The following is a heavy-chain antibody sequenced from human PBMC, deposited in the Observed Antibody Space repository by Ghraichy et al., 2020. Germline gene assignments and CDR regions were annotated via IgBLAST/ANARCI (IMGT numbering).Heavy chain of an antibody. J-gene: IGHJ3*02. CDR2: IYHSGST. D-gene: IGHD2-8*01. CDR3: ARSDCTNGVCYTGDAFDI. V-gene: IGHV4-4*02. Sequence: SETLSLTCAVSGGSISSSNWWSWVRQPPGKGLEWIGEIYHSGSTNYNPSLKSRVTISVDKSKNQFSLKLSSVTAADTAVYYCARSDCTNGVCYTGDAFDIWGQGTMVTVSS. CDR1: GGSISSSNW.